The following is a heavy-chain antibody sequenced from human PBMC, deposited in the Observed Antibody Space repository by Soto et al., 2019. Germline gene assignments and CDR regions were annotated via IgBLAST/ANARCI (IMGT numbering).Heavy chain of an antibody. V-gene: IGHV1-18*04. Sequence: ASVKVSCKTSGYPFSSYGISWVRQAPGQGLEWLGWISGYNGKTEYGQKVQDRLILTTDTSTNTVYMEMRNLRAEETAVYYCARDNAILRWSNWFDPWGQGTLVTVSS. CDR3: ARDNAILRWSNWFDP. J-gene: IGHJ5*02. CDR2: ISGYNGKT. CDR1: GYPFSSYG. D-gene: IGHD4-17*01.